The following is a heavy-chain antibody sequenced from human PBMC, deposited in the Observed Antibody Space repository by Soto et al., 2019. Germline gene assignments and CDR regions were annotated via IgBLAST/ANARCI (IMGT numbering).Heavy chain of an antibody. D-gene: IGHD5-12*01. CDR1: GYTLTSYG. V-gene: IGHV1-18*01. Sequence: QVQLVQSGAEVTKPGASVKVSCKASGYTLTSYGISWVQQPPGQGLEWMGWISAYNGDTNYAQSLQGRVTMTTDTSTTTAYMELRSLRSDDTAVYYCATTIGYSYYYYGMDVWGQGTTVTVSS. CDR2: ISAYNGDT. J-gene: IGHJ6*02. CDR3: ATTIGYSYYYYGMDV.